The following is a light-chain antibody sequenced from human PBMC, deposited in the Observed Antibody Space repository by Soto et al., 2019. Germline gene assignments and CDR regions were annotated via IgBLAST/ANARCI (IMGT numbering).Light chain of an antibody. CDR2: DVS. CDR3: CSYAGTYIYV. J-gene: IGLJ1*01. V-gene: IGLV2-11*01. Sequence: QSALTQPRSVSGSPGQSVTISCTGTSSDIGGYNYVSWYQQHPGKVPKLMLYDVSKRPSGVSDRFSGSKSGNTASLTISGLQAEDEADYYCCSYAGTYIYVFGTGTKVTVL. CDR1: SSDIGGYNY.